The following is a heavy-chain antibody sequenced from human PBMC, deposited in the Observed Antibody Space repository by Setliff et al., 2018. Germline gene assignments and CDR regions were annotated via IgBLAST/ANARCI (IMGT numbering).Heavy chain of an antibody. D-gene: IGHD3-10*01. CDR3: ARHKSNGSGSYPSLYMDV. Sequence: SETLSLTCRVSGGSISSGNYYWGLIRQPPGKGLEWVATVYYSGSTYSNPSLKSRLIISVDAPDNQFSVKLSSVTAADTAVYYCARHKSNGSGSYPSLYMDVWGKGIMVTVSS. J-gene: IGHJ6*03. CDR2: VYYSGST. CDR1: GGSISSGNYY. V-gene: IGHV4-39*01.